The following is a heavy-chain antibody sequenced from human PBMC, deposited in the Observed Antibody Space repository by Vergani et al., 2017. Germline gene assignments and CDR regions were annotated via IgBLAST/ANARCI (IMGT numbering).Heavy chain of an antibody. J-gene: IGHJ4*02. CDR3: AREEAYYYDSGSY. CDR1: GGSISSGDYY. Sequence: QVQLQESGPGLVTPSQTLSLICTVSGGSISSGDYYWTWIRQPPGKGLEWIGYISYSGTTYYNPSLKSRVTISVDTSKNQFSLKLSSVTAADTAVYYCAREEAYYYDSGSYWGQGTLVTVSS. CDR2: ISYSGTT. V-gene: IGHV4-30-4*08. D-gene: IGHD3-22*01.